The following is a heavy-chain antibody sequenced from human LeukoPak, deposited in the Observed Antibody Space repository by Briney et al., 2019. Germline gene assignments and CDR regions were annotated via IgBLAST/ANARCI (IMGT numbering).Heavy chain of an antibody. CDR1: GFTFSSYA. D-gene: IGHD3-9*01. Sequence: GGSLRLSCAASGFTFSSYAMSWVRQAPGKGLEWVSAISGSGGSTYYADSVKGRFTISRDNSKNTLYLQMNSLRAEDTAVYYCAKYIRYFDWLFCAYDHWGQGTLVTVSS. CDR3: AKYIRYFDWLFCAYDH. CDR2: ISGSGGST. V-gene: IGHV3-23*01. J-gene: IGHJ5*02.